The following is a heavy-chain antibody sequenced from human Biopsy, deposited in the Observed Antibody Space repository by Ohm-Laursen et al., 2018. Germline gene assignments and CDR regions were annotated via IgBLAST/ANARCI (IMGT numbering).Heavy chain of an antibody. CDR2: VYYSGST. CDR1: GGSISSRNHY. CDR3: ARHSLDDFWSGAHYYFDY. J-gene: IGHJ4*02. D-gene: IGHD3-3*01. V-gene: IGHV4-39*01. Sequence: GTLSLTCSVPGGSISSRNHYWGWLRQPPGKGLEWIGHVYYSGSTFYNSSLESRATVSVDTSKNQFHLRLTSMSASDTAVYYCARHSLDDFWSGAHYYFDYWGLGTLVTVSS.